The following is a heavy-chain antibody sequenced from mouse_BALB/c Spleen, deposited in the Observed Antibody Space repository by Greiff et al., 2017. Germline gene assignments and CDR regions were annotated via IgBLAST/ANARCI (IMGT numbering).Heavy chain of an antibody. J-gene: IGHJ4*01. CDR3: ARGYDYDEDYAMDY. Sequence: EVQRVESGGGLVQPGGSLKLSCAASGFTFSSYTMSWVRQTPEKRLEWVAYISNGGGSTYYPDTVKGRFTISRDNAKNTLYLQMSSLKSEDTAMYYCARGYDYDEDYAMDYWGQGTSVTVSS. V-gene: IGHV5-12-2*01. D-gene: IGHD2-4*01. CDR2: ISNGGGST. CDR1: GFTFSSYT.